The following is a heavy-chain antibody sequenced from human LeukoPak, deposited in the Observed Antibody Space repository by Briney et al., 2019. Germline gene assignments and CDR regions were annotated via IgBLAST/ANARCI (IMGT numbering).Heavy chain of an antibody. CDR3: AKENYDYVWGSYRYDSEFDY. CDR2: ISYDGSNK. V-gene: IGHV3-30*04. D-gene: IGHD3-16*02. J-gene: IGHJ4*02. CDR1: GFTFSSYA. Sequence: GGSLRLSCAASGFTFSSYAMHWVRQAPGKGLEWVAVISYDGSNKYYADSVKGRFTISRDNSKNTLYLQMNSLRAEDTAVYYCAKENYDYVWGSYRYDSEFDYWGQGTLVTVSS.